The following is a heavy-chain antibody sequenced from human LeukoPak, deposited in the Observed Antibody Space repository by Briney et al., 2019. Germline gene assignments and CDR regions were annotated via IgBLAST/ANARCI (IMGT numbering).Heavy chain of an antibody. V-gene: IGHV3-15*01. Sequence: GGSLRLSCAASGITFINAWMNWVRQAPGKGLEWVGRIKSRSDGGTTDYATPVKGRFTISRDDPKATVYLQMDSLKIEDIAVYYCTTPLTTVTTLPFDSWGQGTLVTVSS. CDR1: GITFINAW. J-gene: IGHJ4*02. CDR2: IKSRSDGGTT. D-gene: IGHD4-17*01. CDR3: TTPLTTVTTLPFDS.